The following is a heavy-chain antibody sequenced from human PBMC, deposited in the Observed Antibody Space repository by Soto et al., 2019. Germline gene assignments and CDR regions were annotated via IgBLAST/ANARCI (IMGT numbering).Heavy chain of an antibody. J-gene: IGHJ4*02. Sequence: GGTLRLSCAASGFTFSSYAMSWVRQAPGKGLEWVSAISGSGGSTYYADSVKGRFTISRDNSKNTLYLQVNSLRAEDTAVYYCARASGYSSSWYPFDYWGQGTLVTVSS. CDR1: GFTFSSYA. CDR3: ARASGYSSSWYPFDY. V-gene: IGHV3-23*01. CDR2: ISGSGGST. D-gene: IGHD6-13*01.